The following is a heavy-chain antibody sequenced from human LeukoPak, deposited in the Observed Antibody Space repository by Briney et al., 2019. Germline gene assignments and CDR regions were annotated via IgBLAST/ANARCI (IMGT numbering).Heavy chain of an antibody. V-gene: IGHV1-2*02. J-gene: IGHJ6*02. CDR2: IGPHSTFT. Sequence: ASMKVSCKSSGFTFTDHYIHWVRQGPGQGLEWMGYIGPHSTFTSSPQEFQGRVTMTRDASMSTAYMELTRLTSDDTAVYYCARLGTAMVREMYYYGMDVWGQGTTVTVSS. CDR3: ARLGTAMVREMYYYGMDV. CDR1: GFTFTDHY. D-gene: IGHD5-18*01.